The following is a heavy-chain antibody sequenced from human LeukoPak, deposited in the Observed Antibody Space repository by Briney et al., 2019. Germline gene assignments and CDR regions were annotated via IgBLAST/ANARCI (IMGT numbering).Heavy chain of an antibody. V-gene: IGHV3-15*01. J-gene: IGHJ4*02. CDR3: TTDSGYYDSSGYQKVQ. CDR2: SKGKTDGGTT. D-gene: IGHD3-22*01. Sequence: GGSLRLSCAASGFTFSSYAMSLVRQAPGKGLEWVGRSKGKTDGGTTDYAAPVKGRFTISRDDSKNTLYLQMNSLKTEGTAVYYCTTDSGYYDSSGYQKVQWGQGTLVTVSS. CDR1: GFTFSSYA.